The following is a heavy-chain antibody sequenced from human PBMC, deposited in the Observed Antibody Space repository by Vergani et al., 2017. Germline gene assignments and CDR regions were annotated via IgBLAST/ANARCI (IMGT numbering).Heavy chain of an antibody. V-gene: IGHV3-21*01. Sequence: EVQLVESGGGLVKPGGSLRVSCAASGFTFSSYSMNWVRQAPGKGLEWVSSISSSSSYIYYADSVKGRFTISRDNAKTSLYLQMNSLRAEDTAVYYCAREGHSYYHYYYYMDVWGKGTTVTVSS. CDR2: ISSSSSYI. CDR3: AREGHSYYHYYYYMDV. J-gene: IGHJ6*03. D-gene: IGHD2-15*01. CDR1: GFTFSSYS.